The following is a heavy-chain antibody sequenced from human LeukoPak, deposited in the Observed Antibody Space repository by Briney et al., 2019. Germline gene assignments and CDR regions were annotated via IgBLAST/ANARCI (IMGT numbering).Heavy chain of an antibody. J-gene: IGHJ5*02. Sequence: PSETLSLTCTVSGGSISSGDYYWSWIRQPPGKGLEWIGYIYYSGSTNYNPSLKSRVTISVDTSKNQFSLKLSSVTAADTAVYYCASQPVAGPGDWFDPWGQGTLVTVSS. V-gene: IGHV4-61*08. CDR1: GGSISSGDYY. CDR2: IYYSGST. CDR3: ASQPVAGPGDWFDP. D-gene: IGHD1-14*01.